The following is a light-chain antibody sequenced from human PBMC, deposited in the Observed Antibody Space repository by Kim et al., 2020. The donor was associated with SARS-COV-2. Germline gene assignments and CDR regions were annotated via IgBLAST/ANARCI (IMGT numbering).Light chain of an antibody. CDR3: ASWDDSLSGHVI. CDR2: RNN. J-gene: IGLJ2*01. CDR1: SSNIGRDY. V-gene: IGLV1-47*01. Sequence: QRITISCSGSSSNIGRDYVYWYQQIPGTAPKLLIYRNNKRPSGVPDRFSGSKSGTSASLAISGLRSEDESVYYCASWDDSLSGHVIFGGGTQLTVL.